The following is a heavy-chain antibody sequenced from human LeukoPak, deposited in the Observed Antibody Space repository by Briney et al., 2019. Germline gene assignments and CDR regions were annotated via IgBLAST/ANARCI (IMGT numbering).Heavy chain of an antibody. D-gene: IGHD6-6*01. CDR1: GFTFSSYE. Sequence: GGSLRLSCAASGFTFSSYEMNWVRQAPGKGLEWVAVIWYDGSNKYYADSVKGRFTISRDNSKNTLYLQMNSLRAEDTAVYYCARDRYSSSSPFDYWGQGTLVTVSS. CDR3: ARDRYSSSSPFDY. J-gene: IGHJ4*02. CDR2: IWYDGSNK. V-gene: IGHV3-33*08.